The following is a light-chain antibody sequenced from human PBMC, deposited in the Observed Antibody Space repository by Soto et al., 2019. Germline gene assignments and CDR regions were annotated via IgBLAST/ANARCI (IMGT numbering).Light chain of an antibody. CDR1: QSVSSK. J-gene: IGKJ1*01. Sequence: EVVLAQSSPPVCVSPGVGPTLFHRNRQSVSSKLAWYQQQPAHAHRLLIYGASTTATCIPARFTGTGSATDLTLIIIRVQSEAAEVYCSQQYTSWLWRFGEGTKVDNK. CDR2: GAS. V-gene: IGKV3-15*01. CDR3: QQYTSWLWR.